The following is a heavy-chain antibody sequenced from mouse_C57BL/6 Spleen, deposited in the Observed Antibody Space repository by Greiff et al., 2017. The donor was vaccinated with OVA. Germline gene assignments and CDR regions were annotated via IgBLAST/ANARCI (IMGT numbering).Heavy chain of an antibody. D-gene: IGHD2-2*01. CDR3: TREGYAYWYFDV. CDR1: GFTFSSYA. V-gene: IGHV5-9-1*02. CDR2: ISSGGDYI. Sequence: DVMLVESGEGLVKPGGSLKLSCAASGFTFSSYAMSWVRQTPEKRLEWVAYISSGGDYIYYADTVKGRFTISRDNARNTLYLQMSSLKSEDTAMYYCTREGYAYWYFDVWGTGTTVTVSS. J-gene: IGHJ1*03.